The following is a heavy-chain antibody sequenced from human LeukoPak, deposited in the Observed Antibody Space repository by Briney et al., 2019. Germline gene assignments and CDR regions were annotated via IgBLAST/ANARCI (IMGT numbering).Heavy chain of an antibody. CDR2: INAGTGNT. D-gene: IGHD3-10*01. V-gene: IGHV1-3*01. CDR1: GYTFTSYA. Sequence: ASVKVSCKASGYTFTSYAMHLVRQPPGQRLEWMGWINAGTGNTKYSQKFQDRVTITRDTSASTAYMELSSLRSEDTAVYYCARARLTLTMVRGVIITSSRSWFDPWGQGTLVTVSS. J-gene: IGHJ5*02. CDR3: ARARLTLTMVRGVIITSSRSWFDP.